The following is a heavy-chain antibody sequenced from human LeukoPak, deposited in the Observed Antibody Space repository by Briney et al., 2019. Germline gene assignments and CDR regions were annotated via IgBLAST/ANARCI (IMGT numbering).Heavy chain of an antibody. CDR3: AKDTAMGPRAYYGMDV. D-gene: IGHD5-18*01. CDR1: GFTFDDYA. V-gene: IGHV3-9*01. J-gene: IGHJ6*02. CDR2: ISWNSGSI. Sequence: GGSLRLSCAASGFTFDDYAMHWVRHAPGKGLGWVSGISWNSGSIGYADSVKGRFTISRDNAKNSLYLQMNSLRAEDTALYYCAKDTAMGPRAYYGMDVWGQGTTVTVSS.